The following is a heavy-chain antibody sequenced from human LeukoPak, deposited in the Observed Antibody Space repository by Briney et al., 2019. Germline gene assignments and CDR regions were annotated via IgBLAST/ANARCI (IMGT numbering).Heavy chain of an antibody. CDR2: INHSGST. CDR3: ARGPNLTGYAFDI. V-gene: IGHV4-30-2*01. CDR1: GGSISSGGYS. Sequence: PSETLSLTCAVSGGSISSGGYSWSWIRQPPGKGLEWIGYINHSGSTNYNPPLKSRVTISVDTSKNQFSLKLSSVTAADTAVYYCARGPNLTGYAFDIWGQGTMVTVSS. D-gene: IGHD3-9*01. J-gene: IGHJ3*02.